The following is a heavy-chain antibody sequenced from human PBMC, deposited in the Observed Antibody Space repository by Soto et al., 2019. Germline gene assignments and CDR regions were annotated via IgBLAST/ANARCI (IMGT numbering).Heavy chain of an antibody. CDR3: ATYGYNYDGYFDY. J-gene: IGHJ4*02. CDR2: IYYSGST. Sequence: SETLSLTCTVSGGSISSYYWSWIRQPPGKGLEWIGYIYYSGSTNYNPSLKSRVTISVDTSKNQFSLKLSSVTAADTAVYYCATYGYNYDGYFDYWGQGALVTVSS. CDR1: GGSISSYY. D-gene: IGHD5-12*01. V-gene: IGHV4-59*01.